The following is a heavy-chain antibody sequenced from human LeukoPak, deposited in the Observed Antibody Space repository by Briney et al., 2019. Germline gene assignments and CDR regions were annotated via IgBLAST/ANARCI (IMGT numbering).Heavy chain of an antibody. CDR2: ITSSSNTI. Sequence: GGSLRLSCAASGITFSSYTMNWVRQFPGKGLEWVSYITSSSNTIYYADSVKGRFTISRDNAKNSLYLQMNSLRAEDTAVYYCVRGAGTTDYWGQGTLVTVSS. CDR3: VRGAGTTDY. J-gene: IGHJ4*02. D-gene: IGHD1-7*01. CDR1: GITFSSYT. V-gene: IGHV3-48*01.